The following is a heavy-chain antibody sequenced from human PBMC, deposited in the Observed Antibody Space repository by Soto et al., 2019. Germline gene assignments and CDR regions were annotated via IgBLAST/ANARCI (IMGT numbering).Heavy chain of an antibody. CDR3: APNVSCSGVSCQYDAFAI. J-gene: IGHJ3*02. Sequence: EVQVLESGGGLVQPGGSLRLSCEGSEFTVSGHAMTWIRQAPGKGPEWVSTITADGGTYYADSVKGRFAMSRDTSENTLHLQINSLGAEDTAAYYCAPNVSCSGVSCQYDAFAIRGQGTMVTVSS. V-gene: IGHV3-23*01. D-gene: IGHD2-15*01. CDR2: ITADGGT. CDR1: EFTVSGHA.